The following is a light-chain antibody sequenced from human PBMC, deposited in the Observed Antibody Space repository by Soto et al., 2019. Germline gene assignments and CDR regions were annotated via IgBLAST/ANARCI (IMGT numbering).Light chain of an antibody. CDR2: GAS. V-gene: IGKV3-20*01. CDR1: QSVYNY. J-gene: IGKJ5*01. Sequence: EFVLTQSPATLSLSPGERATLSCRASQSVYNYLDWFQQKPGQAPRHLIYGASSRATGIPDRFSGSGSGTDFTLTISRLEPEDFAVYYCQQYGSSPITFGHGTRLEIK. CDR3: QQYGSSPIT.